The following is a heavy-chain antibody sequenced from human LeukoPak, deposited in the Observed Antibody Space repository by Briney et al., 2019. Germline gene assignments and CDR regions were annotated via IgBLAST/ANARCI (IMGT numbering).Heavy chain of an antibody. J-gene: IGHJ4*02. D-gene: IGHD6-6*01. CDR3: ARERVIAARPRRNYSDY. V-gene: IGHV4-39*07. CDR1: GDSISSSNYY. CDR2: IYYGGST. Sequence: SETLSLTCTVSGDSISSSNYYWGWIRQPPGKGLEWIGSIYYGGSTYYNPSLKSRVTISIDTSRDQFSLKLSSVTAADTAVYYCARERVIAARPRRNYSDYWGQGTLVTVSS.